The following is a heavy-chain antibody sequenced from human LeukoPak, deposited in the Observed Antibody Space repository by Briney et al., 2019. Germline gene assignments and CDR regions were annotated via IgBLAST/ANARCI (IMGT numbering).Heavy chain of an antibody. V-gene: IGHV3-30*18. CDR2: ISNDASNT. CDR1: GFTFSSYA. CDR3: AKGSSVSCYTPGDS. D-gene: IGHD2-15*01. J-gene: IGHJ4*02. Sequence: PGGSLRLSCAASGFTFSSYAMHWVRQAPGKGLEWVAVISNDASNTYYADSVKGRFTISRDNSKNTLSLQMSSLGGDDTAVYYCAKGSSVSCYTPGDSWGQGTLVSVSS.